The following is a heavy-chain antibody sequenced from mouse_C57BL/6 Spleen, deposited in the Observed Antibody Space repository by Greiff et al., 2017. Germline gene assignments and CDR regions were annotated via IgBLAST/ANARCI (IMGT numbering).Heavy chain of an antibody. J-gene: IGHJ4*01. V-gene: IGHV1-82*01. Sequence: QVQLQQSGPELVKPGASVKISCKASGYAFSSSWMNWVKQRPGKGLEWIGRIYPGDGDTNYNGKFKGKATLTADKSSSTAYMQLSSLTSEDAAVYFCAYDYYAMDYWGQGTSVTVSS. D-gene: IGHD2-12*01. CDR2: IYPGDGDT. CDR3: AYDYYAMDY. CDR1: GYAFSSSW.